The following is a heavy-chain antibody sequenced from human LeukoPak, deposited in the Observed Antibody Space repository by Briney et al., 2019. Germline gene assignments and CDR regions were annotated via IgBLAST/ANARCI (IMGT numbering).Heavy chain of an antibody. Sequence: GGSLRLSCAASGFTFSSYWMHWVRQAPGKGLVWVSRINTDGSSTSYADSVKGRFTISRDNAKNTLYLQMNSLRAEDTVVYYCARDLDCGGDCYSDYWGQGTLVTVSS. CDR3: ARDLDCGGDCYSDY. J-gene: IGHJ4*02. CDR2: INTDGSST. D-gene: IGHD2-21*02. V-gene: IGHV3-74*01. CDR1: GFTFSSYW.